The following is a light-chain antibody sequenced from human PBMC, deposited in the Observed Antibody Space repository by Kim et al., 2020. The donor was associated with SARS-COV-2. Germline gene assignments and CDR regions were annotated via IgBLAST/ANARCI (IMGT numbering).Light chain of an antibody. V-gene: IGKV1-39*01. Sequence: SVGERVNIPCRTSQSISSHLNWYQQKPRKGPKRLVFAASNLQSGVPSRFSGSGSGTEFTLTIRALQPEDSATYYCQQGYSSPHITFGRGTRLEIK. CDR3: QQGYSSPHIT. J-gene: IGKJ5*01. CDR1: QSISSH. CDR2: AAS.